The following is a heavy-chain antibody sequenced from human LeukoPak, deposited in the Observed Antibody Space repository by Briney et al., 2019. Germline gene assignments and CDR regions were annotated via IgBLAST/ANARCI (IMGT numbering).Heavy chain of an antibody. J-gene: IGHJ4*02. V-gene: IGHV3-9*01. CDR1: GLTFGDYA. D-gene: IGHD3-10*01. CDR3: AREAGSGLDY. CDR2: ISWNSGKI. Sequence: PGGSLRLSCAASGLTFGDYAMHWVRHAPGKGLEWVSSISWNSGKIGYADSVKGRFTISRDNAKNSLYLQMNSLRAEDTALYYCAREAGSGLDYWGQGTLVTVSS.